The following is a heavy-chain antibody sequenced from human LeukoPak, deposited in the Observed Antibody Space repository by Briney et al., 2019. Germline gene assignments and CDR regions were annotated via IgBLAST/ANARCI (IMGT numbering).Heavy chain of an antibody. Sequence: SQTLSLTCAISGDSVSSNSAAWNWIRQSPSRGLEWLGRTYYRSKWYNDYAVSVNGRIIDNPDTSKNQFSLQLNSVTPEDTAVYYCARELAVAGQHFQHWGQGTLVTVSS. CDR1: GDSVSSNSAA. CDR3: ARELAVAGQHFQH. CDR2: TYYRSKWYN. D-gene: IGHD6-19*01. J-gene: IGHJ1*01. V-gene: IGHV6-1*01.